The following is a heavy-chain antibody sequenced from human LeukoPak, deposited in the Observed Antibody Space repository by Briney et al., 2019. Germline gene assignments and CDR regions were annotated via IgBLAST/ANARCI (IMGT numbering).Heavy chain of an antibody. J-gene: IGHJ4*02. CDR2: TKNKGQSHIT. CDR1: GFTFSSYA. Sequence: GGSLRLSCAASGFTFSSYAMSWVRQAPGKGLEWVGRTKNKGQSHITDYAASVKGRFFSSRDDSKNSLYLQMNSLQTDDTGIYYCARDTAAALDFWGQGTLVTVSS. CDR3: ARDTAAALDF. D-gene: IGHD6-6*01. V-gene: IGHV3-72*01.